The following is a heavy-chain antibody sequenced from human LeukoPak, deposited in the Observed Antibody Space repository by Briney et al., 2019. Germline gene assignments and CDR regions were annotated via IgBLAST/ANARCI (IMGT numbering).Heavy chain of an antibody. CDR1: GFTFSSYS. V-gene: IGHV3-21*01. D-gene: IGHD3-3*01. J-gene: IGHJ6*02. CDR3: ARVPITIFGVVNPYYYYGMDV. CDR2: ISSSSYI. Sequence: PGGSLRLSCAASGFTFSSYSMNWVRQAPGKGLEWVSSISSSSYIYYADSVKGRFTISRDNAKNSLYLQMNSLRAEDTAVYYCARVPITIFGVVNPYYYYGMDVWGQGTTVTVSS.